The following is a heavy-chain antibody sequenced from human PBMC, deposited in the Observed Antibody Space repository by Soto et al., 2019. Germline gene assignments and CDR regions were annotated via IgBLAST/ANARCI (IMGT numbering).Heavy chain of an antibody. CDR3: AREFGPVAGTYYYGMDV. D-gene: IGHD6-19*01. J-gene: IGHJ6*02. V-gene: IGHV6-1*01. CDR1: GDSVSSNSAA. CDR2: TYYRSKWYN. Sequence: SPTLSLTCAISGDSVSSNSAAWNWIRQSPSRGLEWLGRTYYRSKWYNDYAVSVKSRITINPDTSKNQFSLQLNSVTPEDTAVYYCAREFGPVAGTYYYGMDVWGQGTTVTVSS.